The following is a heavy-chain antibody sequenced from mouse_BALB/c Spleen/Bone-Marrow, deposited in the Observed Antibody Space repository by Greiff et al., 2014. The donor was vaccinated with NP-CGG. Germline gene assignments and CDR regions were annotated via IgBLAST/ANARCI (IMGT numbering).Heavy chain of an antibody. Sequence: QVQLQQSGAELMKPGASVKIPCKATGYTFSGYWIEWVKQRPGHGLEWIGEILPGSGSTNYNENFKGKATFTADTSSNTAYMQLSSLTSEDSAVYYCARSRDGYYGFAYWGQGTLVTVSA. CDR1: GYTFSGYW. CDR3: ARSRDGYYGFAY. CDR2: ILPGSGST. D-gene: IGHD2-3*01. J-gene: IGHJ3*01. V-gene: IGHV1-9*01.